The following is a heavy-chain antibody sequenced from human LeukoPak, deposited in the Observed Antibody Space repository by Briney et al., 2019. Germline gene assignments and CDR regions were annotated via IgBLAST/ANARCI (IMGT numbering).Heavy chain of an antibody. CDR1: GFTFSSYG. J-gene: IGHJ4*02. CDR2: IKQDGSEK. Sequence: GGSLRLSCAASGFTFSSYGMHWVRQAPGKGLEWVANIKQDGSEKYYVDSVKGRFTISRDNAKNSLYLQMNSLRAEDTAVYYCARDLTYYDILTGYYAVCYFDYWGQGTLVTVSS. V-gene: IGHV3-7*01. D-gene: IGHD3-9*01. CDR3: ARDLTYYDILTGYYAVCYFDY.